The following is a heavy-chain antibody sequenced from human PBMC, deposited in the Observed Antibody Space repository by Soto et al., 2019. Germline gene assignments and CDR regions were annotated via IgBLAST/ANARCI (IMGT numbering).Heavy chain of an antibody. CDR2: IKSNTDGGTT. V-gene: IGHV3-15*05. J-gene: IGHJ4*02. D-gene: IGHD3-3*01. CDR3: ATRAAFWISYSFFFHY. Sequence: GGSLRLSCAASGFTFINAWMSWVRQAPGKGLEWVGHIKSNTDGGTTDYAAPVKGRFTISRDDSKDMLYLQMNSLKTEDTAVYYCATRAAFWISYSFFFHYWGRGTLVTVS. CDR1: GFTFINAW.